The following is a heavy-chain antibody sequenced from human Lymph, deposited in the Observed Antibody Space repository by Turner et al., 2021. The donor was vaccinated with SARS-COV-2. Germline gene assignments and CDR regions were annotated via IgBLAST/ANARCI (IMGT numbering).Heavy chain of an antibody. CDR2: IKQDGSEK. J-gene: IGHJ4*02. CDR3: ARMGSSSWYFDY. D-gene: IGHD1-26*01. Sequence: EVQLVESGGGLVQPGGYLSLSSAASGFTFSYYWMSWVRQAPGKGLEWVANIKQDGSEKYYVDSLKGRFTISRDNAKNSMFLQRNSLRAEDTAVYYCARMGSSSWYFDYWGQGTLVTVSS. CDR1: GFTFSYYW. V-gene: IGHV3-7*01.